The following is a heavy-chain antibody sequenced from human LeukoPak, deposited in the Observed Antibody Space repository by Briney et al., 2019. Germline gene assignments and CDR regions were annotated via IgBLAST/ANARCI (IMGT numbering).Heavy chain of an antibody. J-gene: IGHJ5*02. CDR3: AKDFDGSSYGILDT. Sequence: PGGSLRLSCAASGFTFSIYGMHWVRQAPGKGLEGVAFIRNDGKNKYYGDSVKGRITISRDNSQNTLSLQVNSLRAEDTAVYYCAKDFDGSSYGILDTWGQGTLVTASS. CDR2: IRNDGKNK. D-gene: IGHD2-2*01. CDR1: GFTFSIYG. V-gene: IGHV3-30*02.